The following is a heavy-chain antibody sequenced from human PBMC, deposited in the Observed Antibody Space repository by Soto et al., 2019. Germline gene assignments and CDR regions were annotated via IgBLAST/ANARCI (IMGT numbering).Heavy chain of an antibody. CDR1: GGTFSSYA. Sequence: GASVKVSCKASGGTFSSYAISWVRQAPGQGLEWVGGIIPIFGTANYAQKFQGRVTITADESTSTAYMELSSLRSEDTAVYYCARGTAILGYYYYYGMDVWGQGTTVTVSS. D-gene: IGHD2-21*02. CDR3: ARGTAILGYYYYYGMDV. V-gene: IGHV1-69*13. CDR2: IIPIFGTA. J-gene: IGHJ6*02.